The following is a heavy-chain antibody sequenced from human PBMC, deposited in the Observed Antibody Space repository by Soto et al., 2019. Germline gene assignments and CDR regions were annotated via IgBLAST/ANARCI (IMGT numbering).Heavy chain of an antibody. Sequence: QITLKESGPTLVKPTQTLTLTCTFSGFSLSTSGVGVGWIRQPPGKALEWLALIYWDDGKHYNPSMKSRLTITKDTSKNQVVLTVSNMDPVDTATYYGAHDSSGWCGLDYWGQGAQVTVSS. J-gene: IGHJ4*02. CDR1: GFSLSTSGVG. CDR2: IYWDDGK. CDR3: AHDSSGWCGLDY. D-gene: IGHD6-19*01. V-gene: IGHV2-5*02.